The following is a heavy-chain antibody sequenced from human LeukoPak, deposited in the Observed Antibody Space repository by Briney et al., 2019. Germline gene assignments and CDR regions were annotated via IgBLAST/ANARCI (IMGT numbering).Heavy chain of an antibody. CDR2: INPNSGGT. V-gene: IGHV1-2*06. J-gene: IGHJ4*02. CDR3: ACSDRPGIAVAVPY. D-gene: IGHD6-19*01. CDR1: GYTFTGYY. Sequence: ASVKVSCKASGYTFTGYYMHWVRQAPGQGLEWMGRINPNSGGTNYAQKFQGRVTMTRDTSISTAYMELSRLRSDDTAVYYCACSDRPGIAVAVPYWGQGTLVTVSS.